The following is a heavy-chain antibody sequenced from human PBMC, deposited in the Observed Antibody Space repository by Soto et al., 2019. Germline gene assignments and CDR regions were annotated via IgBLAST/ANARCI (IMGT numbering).Heavy chain of an antibody. D-gene: IGHD2-15*01. Sequence: GGSLRLSCAASGFTFSRFWMSWVRQAPGKGLEWVANIKEDGGEKNYADSVKGRFTISRDNAKNSLYLQMNSLRAEDTAVYYCARDKGRSPLDYWGQGTLVTVSS. J-gene: IGHJ4*02. CDR3: ARDKGRSPLDY. CDR2: IKEDGGEK. V-gene: IGHV3-7*01. CDR1: GFTFSRFW.